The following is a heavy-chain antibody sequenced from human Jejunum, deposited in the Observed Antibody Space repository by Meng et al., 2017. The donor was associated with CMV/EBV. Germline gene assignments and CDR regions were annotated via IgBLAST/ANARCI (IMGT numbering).Heavy chain of an antibody. D-gene: IGHD1-26*01. Sequence: CAVSGLELEASEMSWVRQAPGKGREWVSYISGPAKAIYYADSVRGRVTISRDNAKNSLTLKVSGLRAEDTAVYYCARLQWAAFDFLGQGTLVTVSS. CDR3: ARLQWAAFDF. CDR2: ISGPAKAI. V-gene: IGHV3-48*03. J-gene: IGHJ4*02. CDR1: GLELEASE.